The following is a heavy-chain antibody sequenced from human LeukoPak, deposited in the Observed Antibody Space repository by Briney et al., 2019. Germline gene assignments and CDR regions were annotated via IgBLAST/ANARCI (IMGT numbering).Heavy chain of an antibody. J-gene: IGHJ4*02. CDR2: ISAYTGNT. V-gene: IGHV1-18*01. CDR1: GYTFTGYG. D-gene: IGHD6-19*01. Sequence: ASVKVSCKASGYTFTGYGISWVRQAPGQGLEWMGWISAYTGNTVYAQKLQGRVTMTTDTSTSTAYMELRSLISDDTAVYYCAAGPGIAVAGTFDFWGQGTLVTVSS. CDR3: AAGPGIAVAGTFDF.